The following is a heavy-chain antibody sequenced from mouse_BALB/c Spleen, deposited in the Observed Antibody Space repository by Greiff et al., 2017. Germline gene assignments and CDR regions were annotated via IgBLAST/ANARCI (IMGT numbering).Heavy chain of an antibody. Sequence: VKLMESGAELVRPGSSVKISCKASGYAFSSYWMNWVKQRPGQGLEWIGQIYPGDGDTNYNGKFKGKATLTADKSSSTAYMQLSSLTSEDSAVYFCARETVRYYFDYWGQGTTLTVSS. CDR1: GYAFSSYW. CDR3: ARETVRYYFDY. V-gene: IGHV1-80*01. J-gene: IGHJ2*01. CDR2: IYPGDGDT. D-gene: IGHD1-1*01.